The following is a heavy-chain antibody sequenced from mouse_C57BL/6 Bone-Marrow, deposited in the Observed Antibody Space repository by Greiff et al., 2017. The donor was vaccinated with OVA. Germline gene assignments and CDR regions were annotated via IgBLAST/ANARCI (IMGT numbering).Heavy chain of an antibody. CDR2: FYPGDGDT. V-gene: IGHV1-82*01. Sequence: QVQLQESGPELVKPGASVKISCKASGYAFSSSRMNWVKQRPGKGLEWIGRFYPGDGDTNYNGKFKGKATLTADKSSSTAYMQLSSLTSEDSAVYFCARTPPNRDYWYFDVWGTGTTVTVSS. D-gene: IGHD4-1*01. CDR3: ARTPPNRDYWYFDV. CDR1: GYAFSSSR. J-gene: IGHJ1*03.